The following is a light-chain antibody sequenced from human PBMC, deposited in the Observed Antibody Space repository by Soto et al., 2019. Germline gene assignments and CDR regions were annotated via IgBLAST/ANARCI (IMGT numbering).Light chain of an antibody. V-gene: IGKV3-20*01. Sequence: EIVLTQSACTLSLSPGERATLSCRASQSVSNNYLAWYQQKNGQAPRLLIYGASNRATGIPDRFSGSGYGTDFTLTISRLETEDFAVYYCQQYGSSPRTFGQGTKVDIK. J-gene: IGKJ1*01. CDR1: QSVSNNY. CDR3: QQYGSSPRT. CDR2: GAS.